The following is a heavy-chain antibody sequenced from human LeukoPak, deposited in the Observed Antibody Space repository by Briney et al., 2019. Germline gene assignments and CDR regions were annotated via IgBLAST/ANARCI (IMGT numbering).Heavy chain of an antibody. CDR3: ASTSGWSVLLDY. CDR2: IYHSGST. CDR1: GGSFSGYY. J-gene: IGHJ4*02. Sequence: SETLSVTCAVYGGSFSGYYWSWIRQPPGKGLEWIGEIYHSGSTNYNPSLKSRVTISVDKSKNQFSLKLSSATAADTAVYYCASTSGWSVLLDYWGQGTLVTVSS. D-gene: IGHD6-19*01. V-gene: IGHV4-34*01.